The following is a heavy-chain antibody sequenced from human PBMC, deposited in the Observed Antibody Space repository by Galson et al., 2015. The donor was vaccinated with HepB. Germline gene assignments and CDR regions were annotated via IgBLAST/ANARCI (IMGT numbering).Heavy chain of an antibody. CDR1: GFTFSSYG. D-gene: IGHD2-15*01. J-gene: IGHJ6*02. CDR2: ISYDGSNK. Sequence: SLRLSCAASGFTFSSYGMHWVRQAPGKGLEWVAVISYDGSNKYYADSVKGRFTISRDNSKNTLYLQMNSLRAEDTAVYYCAKSLPDCSGGSCYSTYYYYGMDVWGQGTTVTVSS. CDR3: AKSLPDCSGGSCYSTYYYYGMDV. V-gene: IGHV3-30*18.